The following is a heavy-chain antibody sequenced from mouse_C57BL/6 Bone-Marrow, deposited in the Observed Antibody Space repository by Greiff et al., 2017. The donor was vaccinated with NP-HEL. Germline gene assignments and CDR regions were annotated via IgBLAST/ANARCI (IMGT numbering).Heavy chain of an antibody. J-gene: IGHJ4*01. CDR2: ISSGGSYT. V-gene: IGHV5-6*02. CDR1: GFTFSSYG. Sequence: EVKVVESGGDLVKPGGSLKLSCAASGFTFSSYGMSWVRQTPDKRLAWVATISSGGSYTYYPDSVKGRFTISRDNAKNTLYLQMSSLKSEDTAMYYCARRPYYYGSSYVGAMDYWGQGTSVTVSS. CDR3: ARRPYYYGSSYVGAMDY. D-gene: IGHD1-1*01.